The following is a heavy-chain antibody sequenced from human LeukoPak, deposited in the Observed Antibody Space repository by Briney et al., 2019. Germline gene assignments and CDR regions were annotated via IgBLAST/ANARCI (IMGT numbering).Heavy chain of an antibody. CDR1: GFTFSSYT. CDR2: IGSGSSYI. V-gene: IGHV3-21*01. Sequence: GGSLRLSCAASGFTFSSYTMNWVRQAPGKGLEWVSSIGSGSSYIYYADSVRGRFSISRDNAKNSLYLQLSSLRVEDTAVYYCARARGSCAGGRCYSEYWGQGTLVTVSS. D-gene: IGHD2-8*02. J-gene: IGHJ4*02. CDR3: ARARGSCAGGRCYSEY.